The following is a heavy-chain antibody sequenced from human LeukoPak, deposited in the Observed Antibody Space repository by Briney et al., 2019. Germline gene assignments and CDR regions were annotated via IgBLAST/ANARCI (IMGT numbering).Heavy chain of an antibody. V-gene: IGHV1-18*01. CDR3: ARDPSNTSGWYIYFDY. D-gene: IGHD6-19*01. Sequence: TSVKLSCKASGYTFKSYAISWVRQAPGQGLEWMGWISTYNGDTNYAHKFQGRVTMTTDTSTSTAYMEMRSLRSDDTAVYYCARDPSNTSGWYIYFDYWGQGALVTVSS. CDR1: GYTFKSYA. CDR2: ISTYNGDT. J-gene: IGHJ4*02.